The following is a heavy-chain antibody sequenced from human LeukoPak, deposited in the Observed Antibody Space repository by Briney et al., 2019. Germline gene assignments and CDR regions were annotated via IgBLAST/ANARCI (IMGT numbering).Heavy chain of an antibody. V-gene: IGHV4-39*07. CDR1: GGSISSSSNY. CDR2: IYYSGST. D-gene: IGHD3-22*01. Sequence: PSETLSLTCTVSGGSISSSSNYWGWIHQPPGKGLEWIGSIYYSGSTYYDPSLKSRVTISVDTSKNQFSLKLSSVTAADTAVYYCAREVEDSSGYPGVYYWGQGTLVTVSS. CDR3: AREVEDSSGYPGVYY. J-gene: IGHJ4*02.